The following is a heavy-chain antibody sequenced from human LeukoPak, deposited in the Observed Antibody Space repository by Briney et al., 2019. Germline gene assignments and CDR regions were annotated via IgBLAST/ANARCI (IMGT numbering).Heavy chain of an antibody. CDR2: IYYSGST. Sequence: SETLSLTCTVSGGSISSSSYYWGWIRQPPGKGLEWIGSIYYSGSTYYNPSLKSRVTISVDTSKNQFSLKLSSVTAADTAVYYCARSRVILYYYYMDVWGKGTTVTVSS. CDR1: GGSISSSSYY. CDR3: ARSRVILYYYYMDV. J-gene: IGHJ6*03. V-gene: IGHV4-39*01. D-gene: IGHD2/OR15-2a*01.